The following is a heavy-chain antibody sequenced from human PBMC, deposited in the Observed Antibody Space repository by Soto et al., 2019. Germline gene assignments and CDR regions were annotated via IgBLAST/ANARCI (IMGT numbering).Heavy chain of an antibody. CDR1: GYTFTSYA. D-gene: IGHD1-26*01. Sequence: ASVKVSCKASGYTFTSYAMHWVRQAPGQRLEWMGWINAGNGNTKYSQKFQGRVTITSDTSASTAYMELSSLRSEDTAVYYCARAGVGATPNDYWGRGTLVTVSS. CDR3: ARAGVGATPNDY. CDR2: INAGNGNT. V-gene: IGHV1-3*01. J-gene: IGHJ4*02.